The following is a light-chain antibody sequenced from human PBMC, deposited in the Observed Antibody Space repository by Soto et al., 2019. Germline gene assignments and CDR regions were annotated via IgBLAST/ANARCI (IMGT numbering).Light chain of an antibody. CDR2: AAS. J-gene: IGKJ1*01. V-gene: IGKV1-5*01. Sequence: DTQITQTPSTLSGSVGDRVTISCRASQTISSWLAWYQQKPGKAPKLLIYAASSLQSGVPSRFSGSGSGTDFTLTISSLQPEDFATYYCLQDYSYPWTFGQGSRLDIK. CDR1: QTISSW. CDR3: LQDYSYPWT.